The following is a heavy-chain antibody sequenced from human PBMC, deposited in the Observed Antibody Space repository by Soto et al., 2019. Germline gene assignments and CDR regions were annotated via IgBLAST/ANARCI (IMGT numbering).Heavy chain of an antibody. J-gene: IGHJ6*02. Sequence: EVQLVESGGGLVQPGGSLRLSCAASGFIFSGYNMNWFRQAPGKGLEWVSYITSSSSTIYYADSVKGRFTISRDNAKDSPNLQMNSLRADETAVDSCASVGSATIPGARYYNGMDVWGQGTTVSVSS. CDR1: GFIFSGYN. CDR2: ITSSSSTI. CDR3: ASVGSATIPGARYYNGMDV. D-gene: IGHD1-26*01. V-gene: IGHV3-48*01.